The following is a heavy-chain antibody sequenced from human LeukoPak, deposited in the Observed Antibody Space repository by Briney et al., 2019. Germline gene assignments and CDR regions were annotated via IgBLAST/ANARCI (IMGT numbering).Heavy chain of an antibody. V-gene: IGHV1-69*04. Sequence: ASVKISCKASGGTFSSYAISWVRQAPGQGLEWMGRIIPILGIANYAQKFQGRVTITADKSTSTAYMELSSLRSEDTAVYYCARDRMWELYYYYGMDVWGQGTTVTVSS. CDR2: IIPILGIA. CDR1: GGTFSSYA. CDR3: ARDRMWELYYYYGMDV. J-gene: IGHJ6*02. D-gene: IGHD1-26*01.